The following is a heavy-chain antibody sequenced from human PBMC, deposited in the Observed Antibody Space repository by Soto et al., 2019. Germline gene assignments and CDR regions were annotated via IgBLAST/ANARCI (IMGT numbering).Heavy chain of an antibody. CDR2: IYYTGTT. Sequence: NPSETLSLTCTVSGDSIRSNYWSWIRQPPGKGLEWIAYIYYTGTTSYNPSLKSRVTISVDTSSFSLRLSAVTVADTAVYYCARVSSIAYDSYYFDYWGLGTLVTVSS. CDR3: ARVSSIAYDSYYFDY. V-gene: IGHV4-59*01. D-gene: IGHD5-12*01. CDR1: GDSIRSNY. J-gene: IGHJ4*02.